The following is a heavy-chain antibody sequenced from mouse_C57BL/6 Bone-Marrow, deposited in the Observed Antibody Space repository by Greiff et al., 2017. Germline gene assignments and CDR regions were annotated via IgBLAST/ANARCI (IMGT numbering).Heavy chain of an antibody. CDR1: GYTFTSYW. J-gene: IGHJ2*01. CDR2: IYPGNSDT. Sequence: VQLKESGTVLARPGASVKMSCKTSGYTFTSYWMHWVKQRPGQGLEWIGAIYPGNSDTSYNQKFKGKGKLTAVTSASTAYMELSSLTNEDSAVYYCYYYGSSYDWGQGTTLTVSS. D-gene: IGHD1-1*01. CDR3: YYYGSSYD. V-gene: IGHV1-5*01.